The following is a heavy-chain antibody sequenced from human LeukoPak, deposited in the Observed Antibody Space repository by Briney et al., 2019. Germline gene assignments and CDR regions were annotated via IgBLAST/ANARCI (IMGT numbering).Heavy chain of an antibody. V-gene: IGHV3-21*01. CDR3: ARDFGGSSSGY. CDR2: ISGSSSYM. D-gene: IGHD6-6*01. J-gene: IGHJ4*02. Sequence: GGSLRHSCAASGFTFSSYSMNWVRQAPGKGLEWVSSISGSSSYMYYADSVKGRFTISRDNAKNSLYLQMNSLRAEDTAVYYCARDFGGSSSGYWGQGTLVTVSS. CDR1: GFTFSSYS.